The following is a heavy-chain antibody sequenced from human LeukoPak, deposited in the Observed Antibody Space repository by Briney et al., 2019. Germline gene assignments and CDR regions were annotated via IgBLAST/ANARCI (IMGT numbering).Heavy chain of an antibody. Sequence: GGSLRLSCTASGFTFSDHYRDWVRQAPGKGLEWGGRTRNKASSYTTEYAASVKGRVIISRDDSKSSLYLQMNSLKTGDTAVYYCARGAYCGGDCYPNYYYYGMDVWGQGTTVTVSS. CDR1: GFTFSDHY. J-gene: IGHJ6*02. D-gene: IGHD2-21*02. CDR3: ARGAYCGGDCYPNYYYYGMDV. CDR2: TRNKASSYTT. V-gene: IGHV3-72*01.